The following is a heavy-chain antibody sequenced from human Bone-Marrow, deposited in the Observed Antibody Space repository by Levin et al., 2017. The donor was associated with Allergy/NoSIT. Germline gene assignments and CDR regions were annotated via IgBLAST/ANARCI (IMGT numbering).Heavy chain of an antibody. CDR1: GFKFDDYT. V-gene: IGHV3-43*01. Sequence: PGGSLRLSCVTSGFKFDDYTMHWVRQPPGKGLEWVSLISWEGTGTKYVDSVKGRFTISRDNSKNSLYLQMTSLRTEDTALYYCVKDHNPSGSWPDSWGQGTLVTVSS. D-gene: IGHD1-26*01. CDR3: VKDHNPSGSWPDS. J-gene: IGHJ4*02. CDR2: ISWEGTGT.